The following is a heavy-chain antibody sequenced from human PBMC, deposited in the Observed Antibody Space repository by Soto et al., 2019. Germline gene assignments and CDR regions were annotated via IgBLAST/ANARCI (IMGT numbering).Heavy chain of an antibody. V-gene: IGHV3-21*01. J-gene: IGHJ5*01. CDR3: ARDRCYDGTCYSASDS. CDR1: GFSFSTFS. Sequence: GGSLRLSCEASGFSFSTFSMNWVRQAPGKGLEYVSVISSSSGYIYYADSVKGRFTVSRDNARNTLFLQMSGLREEDTAVYYCARDRCYDGTCYSASDSWGQGTLVTVSS. CDR2: ISSSSGYI. D-gene: IGHD2-15*01.